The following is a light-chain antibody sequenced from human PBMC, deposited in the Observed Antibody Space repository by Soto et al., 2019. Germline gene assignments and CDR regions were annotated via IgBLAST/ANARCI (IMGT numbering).Light chain of an antibody. V-gene: IGKV3-15*01. CDR3: QQYNDWPRN. J-gene: IGKJ5*01. Sequence: EIVLTQSPGTLSLSPGERATLSCSASQSVGSTFLAWYQQKPGQAPRLLIYGASTRATDIPDRFSGSGSGTAFTLTITSLQSEDLAIYYCQQYNDWPRNFGRGTRLEIK. CDR2: GAS. CDR1: QSVGST.